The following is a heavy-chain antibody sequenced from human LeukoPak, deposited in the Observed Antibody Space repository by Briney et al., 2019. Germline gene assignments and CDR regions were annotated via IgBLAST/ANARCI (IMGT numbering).Heavy chain of an antibody. J-gene: IGHJ4*02. Sequence: SQTLSLTCTVSGGSISSGSYYWSWIRQPAGKGLEWIGRIYTSGSTNYNPSLKSRVTISVDRSKNQFSLKLSSVTAADTAVYYCARSYSSSWYDYWGQGTLVTVSS. V-gene: IGHV4-61*02. CDR1: GGSISSGSYY. D-gene: IGHD6-13*01. CDR2: IYTSGST. CDR3: ARSYSSSWYDY.